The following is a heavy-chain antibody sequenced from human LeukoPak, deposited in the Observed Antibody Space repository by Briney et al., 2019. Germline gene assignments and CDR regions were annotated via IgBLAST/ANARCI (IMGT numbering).Heavy chain of an antibody. CDR1: GFTFSSYW. Sequence: PGGSLRLSCAASGFTFSSYWMSWVRQAPGKGLEWVANIKQDGSEKYYVDSVKGRFTISRDNAKNSLYLQMNSLRAEDTAVYYCARGKVATSNTYYFDYWGQGTLVTVSS. D-gene: IGHD5-12*01. CDR2: IKQDGSEK. CDR3: ARGKVATSNTYYFDY. J-gene: IGHJ4*02. V-gene: IGHV3-7*01.